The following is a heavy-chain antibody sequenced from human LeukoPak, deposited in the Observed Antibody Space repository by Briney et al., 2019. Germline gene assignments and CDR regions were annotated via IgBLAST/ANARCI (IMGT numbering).Heavy chain of an antibody. CDR3: AREPRRVDFDWLFHTGDLDY. V-gene: IGHV3-21*01. D-gene: IGHD3-9*01. CDR2: IGSSSSDI. J-gene: IGHJ4*02. CDR1: GFTFSSYN. Sequence: PGGSLRLSCAASGFTFSSYNMNWVRQAPGKGLEWVSSIGSSSSDIYHADSVKGRFTISRDNAKNSLYLQMNSLRAEDTAVYYCAREPRRVDFDWLFHTGDLDYWGQGTLVTVSS.